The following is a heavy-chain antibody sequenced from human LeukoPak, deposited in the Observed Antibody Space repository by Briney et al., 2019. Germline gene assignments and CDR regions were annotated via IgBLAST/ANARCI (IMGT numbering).Heavy chain of an antibody. V-gene: IGHV3-15*01. CDR1: GFTFSNAW. CDR3: TTDVYCSSTSCYEGYYYYGMDV. J-gene: IGHJ6*04. D-gene: IGHD2-2*01. CDR2: IKSKTDGGTT. Sequence: GGSLRLSCAASGFTFSNAWMSWVRQAPGKGLEWVGRIKSKTDGGTTDYAAPVKGRFTISRDDSKNTLYLQINSLKTEDTAVYYCTTDVYCSSTSCYEGYYYYGMDVWGKGTTVTVSS.